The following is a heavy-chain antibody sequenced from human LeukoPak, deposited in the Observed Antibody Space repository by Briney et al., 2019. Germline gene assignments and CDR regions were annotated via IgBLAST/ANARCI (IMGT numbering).Heavy chain of an antibody. J-gene: IGHJ3*02. Sequence: GGSLRLSCAASGFTFDDYAMHWVRQAPGKGLEWVSGISWNSGSIGYADSVKGRFTISRDNAKNSLYLQMNSLRAEDTAVYYCAKDWDIWGQGTMVTVSS. CDR1: GFTFDDYA. CDR2: ISWNSGSI. CDR3: AKDWDI. V-gene: IGHV3-9*01.